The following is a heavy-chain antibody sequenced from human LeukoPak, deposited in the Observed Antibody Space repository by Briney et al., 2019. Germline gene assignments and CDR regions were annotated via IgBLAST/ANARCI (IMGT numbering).Heavy chain of an antibody. CDR3: ARLTALAGHRGAFDI. D-gene: IGHD6-19*01. J-gene: IGHJ3*02. V-gene: IGHV4-39*01. Sequence: SETLSLTCNVSGGSIGGHTFYWDWIRQPPGKGLEWIATIYYNGDTFYNPSLKSRVAISIDMSKSQFSLHLSSVTAADTAIYYCARLTALAGHRGAFDIWAQGQWSPSLQ. CDR1: GGSIGGHTFY. CDR2: IYYNGDT.